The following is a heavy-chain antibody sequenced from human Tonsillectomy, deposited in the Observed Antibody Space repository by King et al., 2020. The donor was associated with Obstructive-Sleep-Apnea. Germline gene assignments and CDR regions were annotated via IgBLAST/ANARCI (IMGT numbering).Heavy chain of an antibody. V-gene: IGHV3-23*04. Sequence: VQLVESGGGLVQPGGSLRLSCAASGFTFSSYAMSWVRQAPGKGLEWVSAISGRGGSTYYADCVKGRFTISRDNSKNTLYLQMNSLRDEDTAVYYCAKDRIAVADDYYYYGMDVWGQGTTVTVSS. CDR2: ISGRGGST. D-gene: IGHD6-19*01. J-gene: IGHJ6*02. CDR1: GFTFSSYA. CDR3: AKDRIAVADDYYYYGMDV.